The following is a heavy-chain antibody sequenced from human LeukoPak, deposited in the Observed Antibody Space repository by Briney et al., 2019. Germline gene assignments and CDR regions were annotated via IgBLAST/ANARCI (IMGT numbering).Heavy chain of an antibody. V-gene: IGHV3-23*01. D-gene: IGHD4-17*01. CDR3: AKLSGETTAPY. J-gene: IGHJ4*02. CDR2: IRGGGGTT. Sequence: GGSLRLSCAASGFTFSSYAMSWVRQAPGKGLEWVSSIRGGGGTTYYADSAMGRFTISRDNSRDTLYLQMNSLRAEDTAVYYGAKLSGETTAPYWGQGTLVTVSS. CDR1: GFTFSSYA.